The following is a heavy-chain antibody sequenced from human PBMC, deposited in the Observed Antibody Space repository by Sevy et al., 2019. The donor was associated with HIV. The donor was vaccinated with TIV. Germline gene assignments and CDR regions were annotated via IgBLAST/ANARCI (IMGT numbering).Heavy chain of an antibody. Sequence: GGSLRLSCAASGFTFDDYGMSWVRQAPGKGLEWVSCINWNGGSTGYADSVKGRFTISRDNAKNSLYLQMNSLRAEETALYYCAREGSEYYFDYWGQGTLVTVSS. CDR2: INWNGGST. CDR3: AREGSEYYFDY. V-gene: IGHV3-20*04. J-gene: IGHJ4*02. D-gene: IGHD2-15*01. CDR1: GFTFDDYG.